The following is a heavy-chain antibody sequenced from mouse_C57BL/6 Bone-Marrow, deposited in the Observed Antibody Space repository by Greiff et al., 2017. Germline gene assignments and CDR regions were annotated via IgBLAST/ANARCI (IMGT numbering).Heavy chain of an antibody. CDR3: ARAYSNLFAY. CDR2: ISDGGSYT. CDR1: GFTFSSYA. Sequence: EVQGVESGGGLVKPGGSLKLSCAASGFTFSSYAMSWVRQTPEKRLEWVATISDGGSYTYYPDNVKGRFTISRDNAKNNLYLQMDHLKSEDTAMYYCARAYSNLFAYWDQGTLVTVTA. V-gene: IGHV5-4*01. J-gene: IGHJ3*01. D-gene: IGHD2-5*01.